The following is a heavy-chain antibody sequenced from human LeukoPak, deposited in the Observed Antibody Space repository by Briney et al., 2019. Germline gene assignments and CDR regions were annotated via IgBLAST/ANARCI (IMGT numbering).Heavy chain of an antibody. CDR3: ARGGWNYVFNS. CDR1: GFTFNTYE. CDR2: ITSGGRTI. Sequence: GGSLRLSCAASGFTFNTYEMNWVRQAPGKGLEWVSYITSGGRTIYYADYMKGRFTISRDNAKNSLYLQMNSLRAEDTAVYYCARGGWNYVFNSWGQGTLVTVSS. D-gene: IGHD1-7*01. V-gene: IGHV3-48*03. J-gene: IGHJ5*02.